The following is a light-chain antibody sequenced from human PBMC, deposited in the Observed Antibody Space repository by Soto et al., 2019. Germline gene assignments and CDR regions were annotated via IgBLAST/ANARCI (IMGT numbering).Light chain of an antibody. Sequence: DVVMTQSPVSLPVTLGQPASISCRSSRSLVYSDGNTYLNWFQQRPGQSPRRLIYQVSNRDSGVPDRFSGSVSGTDFTLKINRVEAEDVGVYYCMQGTRWPWTFGQGNKVEIK. V-gene: IGKV2-30*01. CDR2: QVS. CDR1: RSLVYSDGNTY. J-gene: IGKJ1*01. CDR3: MQGTRWPWT.